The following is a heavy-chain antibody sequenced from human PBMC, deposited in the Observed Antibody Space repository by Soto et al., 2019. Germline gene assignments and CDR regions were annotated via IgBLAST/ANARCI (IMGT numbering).Heavy chain of an antibody. CDR3: ARDPRGITIFGVVPAPFFDY. D-gene: IGHD3-3*01. CDR2: ISYDGSNK. Sequence: LRLSCAASGFTFSSYAMHWVRQAPGKGLEWVAVISYDGSNKYYADSVKGRFTISRDNSKNTLYLQMNSLRAEDTAVYYCARDPRGITIFGVVPAPFFDYWGQGTLVTVSS. V-gene: IGHV3-30-3*01. J-gene: IGHJ4*02. CDR1: GFTFSSYA.